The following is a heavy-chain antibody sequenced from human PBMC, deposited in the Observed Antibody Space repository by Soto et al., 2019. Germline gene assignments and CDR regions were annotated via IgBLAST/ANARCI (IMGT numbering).Heavy chain of an antibody. CDR3: TRGGGWHQGYYHYYGMDV. V-gene: IGHV3-48*03. CDR2: ISSTGSLI. CDR1: KFTFSSFE. J-gene: IGHJ6*02. D-gene: IGHD1-26*01. Sequence: EVQLVESGGGLVQPGGSLRLSCAASKFTFSSFEVNWVRQAPGKGLEWVSYISSTGSLIYYADSVKGRFTISRDNTKNSLYLPMNSLRPEDTAIYYCTRGGGWHQGYYHYYGMDVWGHGTTVTVSS.